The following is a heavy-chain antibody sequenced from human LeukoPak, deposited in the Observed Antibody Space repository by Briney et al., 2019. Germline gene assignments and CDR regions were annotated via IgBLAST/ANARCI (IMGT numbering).Heavy chain of an antibody. CDR1: GYSISSGYY. CDR2: IYHSGST. CDR3: ARPLEYCSSTSCYFRAFDI. Sequence: PSETLSLTCTVSGYSISSGYYWGWIRQPPGKGLEWIGSIYHSGSTYYNPSLKSRVTISVDTSKNQFSLKLSSVTAADTAVYYCARPLEYCSSTSCYFRAFDIWGQGTMVTVSS. V-gene: IGHV4-38-2*02. J-gene: IGHJ3*02. D-gene: IGHD2-2*01.